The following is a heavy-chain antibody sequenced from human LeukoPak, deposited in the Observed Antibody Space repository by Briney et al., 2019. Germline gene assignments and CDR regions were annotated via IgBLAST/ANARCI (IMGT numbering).Heavy chain of an antibody. V-gene: IGHV3-30-3*01. D-gene: IGHD6-25*01. J-gene: IGHJ3*02. CDR2: ISYDGSNK. CDR1: GFTFSSYA. Sequence: GGSLRLSCAASGFTFSSYAMHWVRQAPGKGLEWVAVISYDGSNKYYADSVKGRFTISRDNSKNTLYLQMNSLRAEDTAVYYCTITYGSSGGAFDIWGQGTMVTVSS. CDR3: TITYGSSGGAFDI.